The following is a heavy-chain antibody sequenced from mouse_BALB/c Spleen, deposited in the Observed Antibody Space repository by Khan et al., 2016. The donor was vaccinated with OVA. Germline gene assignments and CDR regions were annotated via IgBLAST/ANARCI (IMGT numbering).Heavy chain of an antibody. V-gene: IGHV2-6-4*01. CDR1: GFSLSRYN. J-gene: IGHJ4*01. Sequence: QVRLQQSGPGLVAPSQSLSITCTVSGFSLSRYNIHWVRQPPGKGLEWLGMIWGGGGTDYNSTLKIRLSISKDNSKSQVFLKMNSLQTEDTAMYYCARAYYRYDGYYAMDYWGQGTSVTVSS. CDR2: IWGGGGT. D-gene: IGHD2-14*01. CDR3: ARAYYRYDGYYAMDY.